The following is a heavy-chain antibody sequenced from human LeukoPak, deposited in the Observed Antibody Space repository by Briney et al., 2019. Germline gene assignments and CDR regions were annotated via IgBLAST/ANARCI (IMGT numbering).Heavy chain of an antibody. CDR3: AARLQSATRPVDY. CDR2: IVVGSGNT. D-gene: IGHD5-18*01. V-gene: IGHV1-58*01. Sequence: SVKVSCKASGFTFTSSAVQWVRQARGQRLEWIGWIVVGSGNTNYAQKFQERVTITRDMSTSTAYMELSSLRSEDTAVYYCAARLQSATRPVDYWGQGTLVTVSS. CDR1: GFTFTSSA. J-gene: IGHJ4*02.